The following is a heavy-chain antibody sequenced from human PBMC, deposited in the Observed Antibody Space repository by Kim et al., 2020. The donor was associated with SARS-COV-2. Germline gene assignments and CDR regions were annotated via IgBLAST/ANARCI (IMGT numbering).Heavy chain of an antibody. D-gene: IGHD6-19*01. CDR1: GGSISSYY. CDR2: IYYSGST. V-gene: IGHV4-59*08. J-gene: IGHJ6*01. CDR3: ARQRGGGLVYVYYFGIDV. Sequence: SETLSLTCTVSGGSISSYYLSWIRQPPGKGLEWIGYIYYSGSTNYNPSLKSRVTISVDTSKNQFSLKLSSVTAADTAVYYCARQRGGGLVYVYYFGIDV.